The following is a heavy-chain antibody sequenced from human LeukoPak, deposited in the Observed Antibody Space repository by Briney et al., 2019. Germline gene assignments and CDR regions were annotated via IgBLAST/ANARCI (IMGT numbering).Heavy chain of an antibody. CDR3: ARHMVYYYDSSGHGFDV. CDR1: GGSFSGYY. CDR2: INHSGST. V-gene: IGHV4-34*01. Sequence: SETLSLTCAVYGGSFSGYYWSWIRQPSGKGLEWIGEINHSGSTNYNPSLKSRVTISVDTSKNQFSLKLSSVTAADTAVYYCARHMVYYYDSSGHGFDVWGQGTMVTVSS. D-gene: IGHD3-22*01. J-gene: IGHJ3*01.